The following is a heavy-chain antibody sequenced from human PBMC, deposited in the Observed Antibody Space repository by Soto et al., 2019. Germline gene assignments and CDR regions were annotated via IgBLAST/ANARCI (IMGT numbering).Heavy chain of an antibody. CDR3: ARRGDHIDY. V-gene: IGHV4-30-2*01. CDR2: IYHSGST. J-gene: IGHJ4*02. D-gene: IGHD2-21*02. Sequence: WIRQPPGKGLEWIGYIYHSGSTYYNPSLKSRVTISVDRSKNQFSLKLSSVTAADTAVYYCARRGDHIDYWGQGTLVTVSS.